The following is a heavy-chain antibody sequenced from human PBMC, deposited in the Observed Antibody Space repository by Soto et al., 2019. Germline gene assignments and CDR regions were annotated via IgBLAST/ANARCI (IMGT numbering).Heavy chain of an antibody. CDR3: TRGQVVAAQL. CDR2: IYHSGST. J-gene: IGHJ4*02. V-gene: IGHV4-30-2*01. D-gene: IGHD2-15*01. CDR1: GGSISSGGYS. Sequence: QLQLQESGSGLVKPSQTLSLTCAVSGGSISSGGYSWDWIRQPPGKGLEGIGYIYHSGSTYYNPSLKRRVNISVDRSKNQFPLKLSSVSVADTAVYYCTRGQVVAAQLWGQGTLVTFSS.